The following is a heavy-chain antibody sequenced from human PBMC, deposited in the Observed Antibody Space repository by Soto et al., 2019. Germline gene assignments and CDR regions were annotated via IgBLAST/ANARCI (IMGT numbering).Heavy chain of an antibody. CDR1: GFSLSTSGVG. CDR3: AHSRAVAGTDYYFDY. D-gene: IGHD6-19*01. V-gene: IGHV2-5*02. CDR2: IYWDDDK. J-gene: IGHJ4*02. Sequence: ESGPTLVNPTQTLTLTCTFSGFSLSTSGVGVGWIRQPPGKALEWLAIIYWDDDKRYRPSLKSRLTITKDTSKNQVVLTMTNMDPVDTATYYCAHSRAVAGTDYYFDYWGQGTLVTVSS.